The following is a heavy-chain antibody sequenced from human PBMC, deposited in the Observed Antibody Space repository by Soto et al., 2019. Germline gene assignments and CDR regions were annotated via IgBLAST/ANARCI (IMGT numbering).Heavy chain of an antibody. CDR3: AKEAGLVRFFDWLSNGLDV. CDR1: GFTFDDYA. D-gene: IGHD3-9*01. Sequence: EVQLVESGGDLVQPGRSLRLSCAASGFTFDDYAMHWVRQAPGKGLEWVSGISWNSGNKGYADSVKGRFTISRDNAKNFLYLEMNSLRAEDTALYYCAKEAGLVRFFDWLSNGLDVWAKGPRSPSP. J-gene: IGHJ6*02. V-gene: IGHV3-9*01. CDR2: ISWNSGNK.